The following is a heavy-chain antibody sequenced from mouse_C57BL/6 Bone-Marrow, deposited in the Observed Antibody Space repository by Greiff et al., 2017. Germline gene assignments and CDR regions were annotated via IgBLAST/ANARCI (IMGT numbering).Heavy chain of an antibody. CDR1: GYTFTDYN. Sequence: EVQLQQSGPELVKPGASVKMSCKASGYTFTDYNMHWVKQSPGKSLEWIGYINPNNGGTSYNQKFKGKATLTANKSSSTAYMQLRSLTSEDSAVYYCARRYYYAMDYWGQGTSVTVSS. CDR3: ARRYYYAMDY. J-gene: IGHJ4*01. CDR2: INPNNGGT. V-gene: IGHV1-22*01.